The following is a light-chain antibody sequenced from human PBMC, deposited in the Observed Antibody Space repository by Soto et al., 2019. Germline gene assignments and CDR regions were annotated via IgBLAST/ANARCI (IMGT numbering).Light chain of an antibody. CDR3: SSYAGSRTWV. CDR1: SKDVGASNY. J-gene: IGLJ3*02. V-gene: IGLV2-8*01. CDR2: EVN. Sequence: QSVLTQPPSASGSPGQSVTISCTGTSKDVGASNYVSWYQQHPGKVPKLLIYEVNQRPSGVPDRFSASKSDNTASLTVSGLQAEDEADYYCSSYAGSRTWVFGGGTKLTV.